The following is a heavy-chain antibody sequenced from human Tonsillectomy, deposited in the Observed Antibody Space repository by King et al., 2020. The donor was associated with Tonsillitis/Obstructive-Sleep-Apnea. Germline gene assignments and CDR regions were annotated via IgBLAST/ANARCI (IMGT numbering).Heavy chain of an antibody. V-gene: IGHV4-59*08. CDR3: ARLEEGYCSCGSCFDFDS. Sequence: QLQESGPGLVKPSETLSLTCTVSGGSISSYYWSWIRQPPGKGLEWIGYIYHSGSTNYNPSLKSRVTISVDTSKNQFSLKLSSVTAADTAVYYCARLEEGYCSCGSCFDFDSWGQGTLVTVSS. CDR2: IYHSGST. D-gene: IGHD2-15*01. CDR1: GGSISSYY. J-gene: IGHJ4*02.